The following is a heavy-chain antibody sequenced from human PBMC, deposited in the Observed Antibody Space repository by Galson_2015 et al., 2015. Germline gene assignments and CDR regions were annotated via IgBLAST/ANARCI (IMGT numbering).Heavy chain of an antibody. CDR1: GNTFTSYY. Sequence: SVKVSCKASGNTFTSYYMHWVRQAPGQGLEWVGIINPSGGRTSYAQKFEGRVTMSRDTSTSTVYMELSSLGSEDTAVYYCATGGSSSWYGDWFDPWGQGTLVTVSS. CDR2: INPSGGRT. D-gene: IGHD6-13*01. J-gene: IGHJ5*02. V-gene: IGHV1-46*01. CDR3: ATGGSSSWYGDWFDP.